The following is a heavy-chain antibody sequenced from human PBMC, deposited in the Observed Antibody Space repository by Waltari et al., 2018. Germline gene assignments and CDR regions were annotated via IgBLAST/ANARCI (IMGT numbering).Heavy chain of an antibody. Sequence: QVLLVESWGGVVQPGRSLRLSCAASGFTFSRSTMHRVRPAPGKGLEWVAVIWYDGSNKYYADSVKGRFTISRDNSKNTLYLQMNSLRAEDTAVYYCATGYDFWSGYYPYWGQGTLVTVSS. D-gene: IGHD3-3*01. CDR2: IWYDGSNK. CDR1: GFTFSRST. CDR3: ATGYDFWSGYYPY. J-gene: IGHJ4*02. V-gene: IGHV3-33*01.